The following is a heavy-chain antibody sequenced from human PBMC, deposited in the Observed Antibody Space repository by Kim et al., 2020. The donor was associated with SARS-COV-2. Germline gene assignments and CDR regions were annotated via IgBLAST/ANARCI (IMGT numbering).Heavy chain of an antibody. Sequence: GGSLRLSCAASGLTFSTYVMSWVRQAPEKGLEWVSTIGPGGDISSYADSVKGRSTISRDNSKNSLYLQMNSLRVDDTAIYYCAKPVAGTGGVDLWGQGTLVTVSS. CDR3: AKPVAGTGGVDL. CDR2: IGPGGDIS. CDR1: GLTFSTYV. V-gene: IGHV3-23*01. D-gene: IGHD6-19*01. J-gene: IGHJ5*02.